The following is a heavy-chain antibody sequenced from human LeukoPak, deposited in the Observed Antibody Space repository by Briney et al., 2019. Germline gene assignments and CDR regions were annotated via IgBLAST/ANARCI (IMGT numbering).Heavy chain of an antibody. J-gene: IGHJ4*02. CDR1: GFTFSSYA. CDR3: AKTEGRAAAGRGFDY. CDR2: ISSNGGST. V-gene: IGHV3-64*01. Sequence: GGSLRLSCAASGFTFSSYAMHWVRQAPGKGLEYVSAISSNGGSTYYANSVKGRFTISRDNSKNTLYLQMNSLRAEDTAVYYCAKTEGRAAAGRGFDYWGQGTLVTVSS. D-gene: IGHD6-13*01.